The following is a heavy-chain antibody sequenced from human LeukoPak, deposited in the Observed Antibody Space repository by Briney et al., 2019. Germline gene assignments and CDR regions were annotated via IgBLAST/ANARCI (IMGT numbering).Heavy chain of an antibody. Sequence: GGSLRLSCAASGFSLTTYGTHWLRQAPGKGLEWVAVIWYDGSRKFYGDSVKGRFTVSRDTFENTMYLQMNSLRVEDTAVYYCARGSLTMVRGVIIEYYYYYGMDVWGQGTTVTVSS. CDR3: ARGSLTMVRGVIIEYYYYYGMDV. D-gene: IGHD3-10*01. J-gene: IGHJ6*02. CDR1: GFSLTTYG. CDR2: IWYDGSRK. V-gene: IGHV3-33*01.